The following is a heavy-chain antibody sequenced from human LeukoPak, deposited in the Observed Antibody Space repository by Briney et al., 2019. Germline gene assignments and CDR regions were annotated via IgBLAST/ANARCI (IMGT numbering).Heavy chain of an antibody. CDR1: GFTFSTYS. D-gene: IGHD4-17*01. V-gene: IGHV3-21*01. CDR3: ARESPFDYGDRATDY. CDR2: ISSSSSYI. J-gene: IGHJ4*02. Sequence: PGESLRLSCAASGFTFSTYSMNWVRQAPGKGLEWVSSISSSSSYIHYADSVKGRFTISRDNAKNSLYLQMNSLRAEDTALYYCARESPFDYGDRATDYWGQGTLVTVSS.